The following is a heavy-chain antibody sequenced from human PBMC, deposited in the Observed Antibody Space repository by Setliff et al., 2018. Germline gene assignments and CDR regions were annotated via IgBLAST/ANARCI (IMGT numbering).Heavy chain of an antibody. D-gene: IGHD2-2*01. CDR1: GFTFSSYW. V-gene: IGHV3-7*01. Sequence: GGSLRLSCAASGFTFSSYWMSWVRQAPGKGLEWVANIKQDGSEKYYVDSVMGRFTISRDNAKNTLYLQMNSLRAEDTAAYYCARARYCSSTSCYYYYYMDVWGKGTTVTVSS. CDR3: ARARYCSSTSCYYYYYMDV. J-gene: IGHJ6*03. CDR2: IKQDGSEK.